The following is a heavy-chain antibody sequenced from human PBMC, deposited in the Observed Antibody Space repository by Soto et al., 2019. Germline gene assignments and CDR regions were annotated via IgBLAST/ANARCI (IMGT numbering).Heavy chain of an antibody. CDR2: ISSSGSTI. D-gene: IGHD3-22*01. J-gene: IGHJ6*02. CDR3: ARQKAWTGEWLSLYAPGMDV. V-gene: IGHV3-11*01. Sequence: QVQLVESGGGLVQPGGSLRLSCAASGFTFSDYYMSWIRQAPGKGLEWVSYISSSGSTIYYADSVKGRFTISRDNAKNSLYLQMNSLRAEDTAVYYCARQKAWTGEWLSLYAPGMDVWGQGTTVTVSS. CDR1: GFTFSDYY.